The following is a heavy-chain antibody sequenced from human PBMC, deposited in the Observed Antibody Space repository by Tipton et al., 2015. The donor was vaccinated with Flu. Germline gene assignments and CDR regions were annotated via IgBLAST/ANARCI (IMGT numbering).Heavy chain of an antibody. V-gene: IGHV3-53*01. Sequence: VQLVQSGGGLIQPGGSLRLSCVASGFSVTSKFMSWVRQAPGKGLEWVSLIYSGGSTYYADSVKGRFTISRDNSKDTVFLQMSSLRAEDTAVYHCATITVSTISYGLDVWGQGTTVTVSS. J-gene: IGHJ6*02. CDR1: GFSVTSKF. CDR3: ATITVSTISYGLDV. D-gene: IGHD5/OR15-5a*01. CDR2: IYSGGST.